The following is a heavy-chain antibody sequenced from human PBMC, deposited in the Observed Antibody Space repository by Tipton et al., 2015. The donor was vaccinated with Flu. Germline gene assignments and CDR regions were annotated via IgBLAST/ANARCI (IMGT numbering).Heavy chain of an antibody. CDR3: ARHTGDSVRGVIDY. J-gene: IGHJ4*02. CDR1: GYSISSGYY. Sequence: LRLSCAVSGYSISSGYYWGWVRQPPGKGLEWIGTIYHSGSTYYNPSLKSRLNMSVDTSKNQFSLKLSSVAAADTAVYYCARHTGDSVRGVIDYWGQGTLVTVSS. D-gene: IGHD3-10*02. CDR2: IYHSGST. V-gene: IGHV4-38-2*01.